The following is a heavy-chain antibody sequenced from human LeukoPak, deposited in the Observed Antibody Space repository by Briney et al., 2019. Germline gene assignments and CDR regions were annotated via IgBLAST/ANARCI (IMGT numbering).Heavy chain of an antibody. CDR1: GFTFSSYG. CDR3: ARDQVGATTGIDY. CDR2: IWYDGSNK. D-gene: IGHD1-26*01. V-gene: IGHV3-33*01. Sequence: PGGSLRLSCAASGFTFSSYGMHWVRQAPGKGLEWVAVIWYDGSNKYYADSVKGRFTISRDNSKNTLYLQVNSLRAEDTAVYYCARDQVGATTGIDYWGQGTLVTVSS. J-gene: IGHJ4*02.